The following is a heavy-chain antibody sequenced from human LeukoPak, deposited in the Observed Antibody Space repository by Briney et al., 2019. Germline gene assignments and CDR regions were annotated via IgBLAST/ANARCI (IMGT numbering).Heavy chain of an antibody. D-gene: IGHD6-19*01. CDR2: IWYDGSNK. J-gene: IGHJ3*02. Sequence: GGSLRLSCAASEFTFSTYGMHWVRQAPGKGLEWVAVIWYDGSNKYYADSVKGRFTISRDNSKNTLYLQMNSLRAEDTAVYYCAREGPSHSSGWLGEDAFDIWGQGTMVTVSS. CDR3: AREGPSHSSGWLGEDAFDI. V-gene: IGHV3-33*08. CDR1: EFTFSTYG.